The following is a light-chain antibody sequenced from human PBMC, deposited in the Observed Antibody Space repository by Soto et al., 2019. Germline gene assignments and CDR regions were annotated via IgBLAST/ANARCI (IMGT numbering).Light chain of an antibody. J-gene: IGKJ5*01. CDR2: GAS. CDR3: KQYNHWPKIT. Sequence: EVVLAQSPGTLSVSPGERATLSCRASQSLSSSYLAWYQQKPGQAPRLLIYGASRRATGIPARFNGSGSRTDFTLTISRLEPEDVAVYYCKQYNHWPKITFGGRTRLEL. V-gene: IGKV3-20*01. CDR1: QSLSSSY.